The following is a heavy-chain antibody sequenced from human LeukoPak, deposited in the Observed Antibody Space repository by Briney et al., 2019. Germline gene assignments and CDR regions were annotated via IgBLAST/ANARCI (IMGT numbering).Heavy chain of an antibody. D-gene: IGHD1-1*01. CDR2: IYYSGST. Sequence: PSETLSLTCTVSGGSISSYYWSWIRQPPGKGLEWIGCIYYSGSTYYNPSLKSRVTISVDTSKNQFSLKLSSVTAADTAVYYCARAFRLTTIDYWGQGTLVTVSS. CDR3: ARAFRLTTIDY. V-gene: IGHV4-59*12. J-gene: IGHJ4*02. CDR1: GGSISSYY.